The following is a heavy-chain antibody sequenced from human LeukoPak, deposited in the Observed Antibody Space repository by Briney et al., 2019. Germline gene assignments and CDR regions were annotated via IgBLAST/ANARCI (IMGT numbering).Heavy chain of an antibody. CDR3: ATNPPASTGYYGGWFDP. CDR2: IYYSGST. D-gene: IGHD3-9*01. Sequence: SETLSLTCTVSGGSISSYYWSWIRQPPGKGLEWIGYIYYSGSTNYNPSLKSRVTISVDTSKNQFSLKLSSVTAADTAVYYCATNPPASTGYYGGWFDPWGQGTLVTVSS. CDR1: GGSISSYY. V-gene: IGHV4-59*08. J-gene: IGHJ5*02.